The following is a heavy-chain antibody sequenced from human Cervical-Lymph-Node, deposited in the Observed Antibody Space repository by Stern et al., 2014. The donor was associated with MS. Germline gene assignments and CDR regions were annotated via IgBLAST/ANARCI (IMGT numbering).Heavy chain of an antibody. Sequence: EDQLVESGGGLVKPGGSLRLSCAASGFTFTSYNMKWVRQAPGEGLEWVSSISASSSYINYLDSVKGRFTISRDNAGNSLYLQMSSLRAEDTAVYYCARDQGHEMSAFDLWGQGTMVTVSS. CDR1: GFTFTSYN. CDR2: ISASSSYI. J-gene: IGHJ3*01. V-gene: IGHV3-21*01. CDR3: ARDQGHEMSAFDL.